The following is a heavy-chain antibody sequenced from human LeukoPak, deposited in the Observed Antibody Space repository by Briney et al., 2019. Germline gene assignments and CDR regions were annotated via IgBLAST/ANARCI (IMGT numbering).Heavy chain of an antibody. CDR3: ARVDGSPDY. Sequence: ASVKVSCKASGYTFTKFDINWVRQATGQGLEWMGWVNLKSGYTGYAQKFQGRLTITRDTSTNTAYTELSSLRSEDTAVYYCARVDGSPDYWGQGTLVTVSS. D-gene: IGHD2-15*01. V-gene: IGHV1-8*03. J-gene: IGHJ4*02. CDR1: GYTFTKFD. CDR2: VNLKSGYT.